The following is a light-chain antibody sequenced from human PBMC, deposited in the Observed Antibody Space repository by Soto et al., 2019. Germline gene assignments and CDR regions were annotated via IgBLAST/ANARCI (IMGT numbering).Light chain of an antibody. J-gene: IGKJ4*01. CDR2: GAS. CDR3: QQFGDSLT. Sequence: ETVWTHSPGTLSLSPEERATLSGRASQPVSIRYLAWYQQKPGQAPRLLIYGASTRATGSPDRFSGSGSATDFTLSVRRLEAEDFAVYYCQQFGDSLTCGGGTKVEI. CDR1: QPVSIRY. V-gene: IGKV3-20*01.